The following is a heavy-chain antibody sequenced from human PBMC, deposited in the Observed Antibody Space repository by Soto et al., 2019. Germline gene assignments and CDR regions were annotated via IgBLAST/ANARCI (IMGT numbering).Heavy chain of an antibody. Sequence: SVKVSCKASGGTFSRYSITWVRQAPGHGLEWIGRIIPIFGIASYAQKFQGRVTITADESTSTAYMELSSLRSEDTAVYYCAGDIVLVPAAKYNWFDPWGQGTLVTVSS. D-gene: IGHD2-2*01. J-gene: IGHJ5*02. CDR2: IIPIFGIA. CDR1: GGTFSRYS. V-gene: IGHV1-69*13. CDR3: AGDIVLVPAAKYNWFDP.